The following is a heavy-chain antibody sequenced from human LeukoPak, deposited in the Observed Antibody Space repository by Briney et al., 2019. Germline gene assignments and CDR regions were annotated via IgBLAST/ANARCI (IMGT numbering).Heavy chain of an antibody. J-gene: IGHJ5*02. Sequence: GGSLRLSCAASGFTFTTYWMGWVRQAPGKGLEWVASIKQDGSEKYYVDSVKGRLTISRDNAENSLYLQMNSLRADDTAFYYCARPLLYYYGSGTYFWFDPWGQGTLVTVSS. D-gene: IGHD3-10*01. CDR2: IKQDGSEK. CDR1: GFTFTTYW. CDR3: ARPLLYYYGSGTYFWFDP. V-gene: IGHV3-7*01.